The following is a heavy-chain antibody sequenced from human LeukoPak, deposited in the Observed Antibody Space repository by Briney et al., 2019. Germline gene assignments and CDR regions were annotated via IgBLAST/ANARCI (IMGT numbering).Heavy chain of an antibody. CDR2: IVVGSGNT. D-gene: IGHD6-19*01. Sequence: SVKVSCKASGFTFTSSAVQWVRQARGQRLEWIGWIVVGSGNTNYAQKFQERVTITRDMSTSTAYMELSSLRSEDTAVYYCAAVNPGIAVADAGVAFDIWGQGTMVIVSS. CDR1: GFTFTSSA. J-gene: IGHJ3*02. V-gene: IGHV1-58*01. CDR3: AAVNPGIAVADAGVAFDI.